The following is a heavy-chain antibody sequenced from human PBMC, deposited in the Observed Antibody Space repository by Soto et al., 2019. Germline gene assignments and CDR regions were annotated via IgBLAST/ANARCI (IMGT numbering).Heavy chain of an antibody. J-gene: IGHJ6*02. CDR2: ISAYNGNT. Sequence: QIQLVQSGGEVKKPGASVKVSCKSSGYNFISHSITWVRQAPGQGLEWMGRISAYNGNTNHAQKFQGRLTMTTDTCTSTAYMELRSLRSDDTAVYYCARGAFCGGAPGCRDMDVWGQGTTVTVSS. CDR1: GYNFISHS. V-gene: IGHV1-18*01. CDR3: ARGAFCGGAPGCRDMDV. D-gene: IGHD2-21*01.